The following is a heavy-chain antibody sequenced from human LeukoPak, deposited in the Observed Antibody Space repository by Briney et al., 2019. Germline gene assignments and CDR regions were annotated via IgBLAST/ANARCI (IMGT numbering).Heavy chain of an antibody. CDR1: GFTFSSYS. V-gene: IGHV3-23*01. Sequence: GGSLRLSCTASGFTFSSYSMNWVRQAPGKGLEWVSAISGSGGSTYYADSVKGRFTISRDNSKNTLYLQMNSLRAEDTAVYYCAKRGYSSGWYFGRGMPHHDAFDIWGQGTMVTVSS. CDR2: ISGSGGST. J-gene: IGHJ3*02. D-gene: IGHD6-19*01. CDR3: AKRGYSSGWYFGRGMPHHDAFDI.